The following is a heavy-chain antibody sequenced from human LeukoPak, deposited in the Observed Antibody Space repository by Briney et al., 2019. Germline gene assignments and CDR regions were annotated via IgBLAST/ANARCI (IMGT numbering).Heavy chain of an antibody. Sequence: GRSLRLSCAASGFTFDDYAMHWVRQAPGKGLEWVSGISWNSGSIGYADSVKGRFTISRDNAKNSLYLQMNSLRAEDTALYYCAKDTNPLYYYYGMDVWGQGTTVTVSS. CDR1: GFTFDDYA. CDR3: AKDTNPLYYYYGMDV. CDR2: ISWNSGSI. J-gene: IGHJ6*02. V-gene: IGHV3-9*01.